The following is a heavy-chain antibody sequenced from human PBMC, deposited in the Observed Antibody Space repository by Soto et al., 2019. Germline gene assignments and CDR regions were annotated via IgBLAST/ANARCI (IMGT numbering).Heavy chain of an antibody. CDR2: INSDGSIT. CDR1: GFTFSSYW. Sequence: EVQLLESGGGLVQPGGSLRLSCAASGFTFSSYWMHWVRQAPGKGLVWVSRINSDGSITSYADSVKGRFTISRDNAKNTLYLHMNSLRAEDTAVYYCARQEGAAFYYDGMDVWGQGTTVTVSS. CDR3: ARQEGAAFYYDGMDV. J-gene: IGHJ6*02. V-gene: IGHV3-74*01.